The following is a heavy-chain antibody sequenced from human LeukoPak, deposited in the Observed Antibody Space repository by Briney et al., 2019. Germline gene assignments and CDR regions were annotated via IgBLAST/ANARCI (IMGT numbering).Heavy chain of an antibody. CDR3: ARDRSLDY. V-gene: IGHV3-30-3*01. CDR1: GFTFSSYA. CDR2: ISYDGSNK. Sequence: PGRSLRLSCAASGFTFSSYAMHWVRQAPGKGLEWVAVISYDGSNKYYAGSVKGRFTISRDNSKNTLYLQMNSLRAEDTAVHYCARDRSLDYWGQGTLVTVSS. J-gene: IGHJ4*02.